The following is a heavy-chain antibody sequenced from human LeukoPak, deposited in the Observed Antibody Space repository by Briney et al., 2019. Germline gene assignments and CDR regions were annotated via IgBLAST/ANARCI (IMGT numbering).Heavy chain of an antibody. CDR2: MNPNSGNT. CDR1: GYTFTSYD. Sequence: ASVKVSCKASGYTFTSYDINWVRQATGQGLEWMGWMNPNSGNTGYAQKFQGRVTMTRNTSISTAYMELSSLRSEDTAVYYCARAPSRSSRRPRYYYYMDVWGKGTTVTVSS. CDR3: ARAPSRSSRRPRYYYYMDV. D-gene: IGHD6-6*01. J-gene: IGHJ6*03. V-gene: IGHV1-8*01.